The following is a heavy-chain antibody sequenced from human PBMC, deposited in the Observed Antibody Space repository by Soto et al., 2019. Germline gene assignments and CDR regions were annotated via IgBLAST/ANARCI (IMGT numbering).Heavy chain of an antibody. J-gene: IGHJ5*02. CDR1: GGSISSGVYS. D-gene: IGHD1-20*01. CDR3: ARYNIAITGFDR. Sequence: SETLSLTCAVSGGSISSGVYSWSWVRLPPGKGLEWIGYILQSGSTYYTPSLKGRVTLSIDTSKNQFSLNLTSVTAADTAVYYCARYNIAITGFDRWGHGTVVTVSS. V-gene: IGHV4-30-2*01. CDR2: ILQSGST.